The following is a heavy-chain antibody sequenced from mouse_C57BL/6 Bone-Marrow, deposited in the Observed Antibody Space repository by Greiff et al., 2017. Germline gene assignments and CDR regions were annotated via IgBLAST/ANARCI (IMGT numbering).Heavy chain of an antibody. J-gene: IGHJ1*03. V-gene: IGHV5-9*01. CDR3: SRKVTTVLASKYFDV. CDR2: ISGGGGNT. Sequence: EVQGVESGGGLVKPGGSLTLSCAASGFTFSSYTMSWARQTPGKRLQWVADISGGGGNTYYQDRVKGRFTISRDKAKNILYLQTSSLRAGVTALYYCSRKVTTVLASKYFDVWGTGTTVTVSS. D-gene: IGHD1-1*01. CDR1: GFTFSSYT.